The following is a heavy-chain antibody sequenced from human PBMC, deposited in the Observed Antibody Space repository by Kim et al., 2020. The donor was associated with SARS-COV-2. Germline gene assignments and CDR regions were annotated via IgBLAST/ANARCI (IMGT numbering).Heavy chain of an antibody. J-gene: IGHJ6*02. CDR3: ARARYTMVRGVDYYYGMDV. D-gene: IGHD3-10*01. CDR1: GGSISSYY. V-gene: IGHV4-59*01. CDR2: IYYSGST. Sequence: SETLSLTCTVSGGSISSYYWSWIRQPPGKGLEWIGYIYYSGSTNYNPSLKSRVTISVETSKNQFSLKLSSVTAADTAVYYCARARYTMVRGVDYYYGMDVWGQGTTVTVSS.